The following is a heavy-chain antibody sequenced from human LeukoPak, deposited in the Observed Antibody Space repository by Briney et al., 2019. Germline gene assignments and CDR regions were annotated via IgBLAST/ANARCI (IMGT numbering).Heavy chain of an antibody. CDR2: IYSGAGT. CDR1: VFTVSGTY. Sequence: GGSLRLSRAASVFTVSGTYMSWVRQATGKGLEWVSVIYSGAGTYYADSVKGRFTISRDNSKNTLHLQMNSLRAEDTAVYYCARVGSGNYYKYFEHWGQGTLVTVSS. V-gene: IGHV3-53*01. J-gene: IGHJ1*01. CDR3: ARVGSGNYYKYFEH. D-gene: IGHD1-26*01.